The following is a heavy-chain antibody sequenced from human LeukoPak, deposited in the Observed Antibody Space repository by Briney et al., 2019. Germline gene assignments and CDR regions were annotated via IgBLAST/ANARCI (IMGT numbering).Heavy chain of an antibody. V-gene: IGHV1-18*01. CDR3: ARGLVEISVAGPGDDAFDI. CDR1: GYTFTSYG. D-gene: IGHD6-19*01. Sequence: ASVTVSCKASGYTFTSYGISWVRQAPGQGLEWVGWISSYNGNTNYAQKLQGRVTMTTDTSASTAYMELRSLRSDDTAVYYCARGLVEISVAGPGDDAFDIWGQGTMVTVSS. CDR2: ISSYNGNT. J-gene: IGHJ3*02.